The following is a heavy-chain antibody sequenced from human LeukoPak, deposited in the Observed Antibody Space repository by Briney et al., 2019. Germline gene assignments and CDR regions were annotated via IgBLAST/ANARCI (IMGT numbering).Heavy chain of an antibody. CDR3: ARRKAITAGGGYYYGLDV. J-gene: IGHJ6*02. CDR1: GGTFSSYA. D-gene: IGHD6-13*01. V-gene: IGHV1-69*05. CDR2: IIPIFGTA. Sequence: GASVKVSCKASGGTFSSYAISWVRQAPGRGLEWMGGIIPIFGTANYAQKFQGRVTMTRNTSISTAYMELSSLRSEDTAVFYCARRKAITAGGGYYYGLDVWGQGTTVTVSS.